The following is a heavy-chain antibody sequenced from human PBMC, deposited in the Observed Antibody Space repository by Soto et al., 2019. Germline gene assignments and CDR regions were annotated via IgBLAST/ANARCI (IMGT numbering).Heavy chain of an antibody. V-gene: IGHV4-59*01. CDR3: ARGYSYGFPGYAFDI. CDR1: GGSISSYY. Sequence: QVQLQESGPGLVKPSETLSLTCTVSGGSISSYYWSWIRQPPGKGLEWIGYIYYSGSTNYNPSLKRRVTISVDTSKTQFSLKLSSVTAADTAVYYCARGYSYGFPGYAFDIWGQGTMVTVSS. J-gene: IGHJ3*02. CDR2: IYYSGST. D-gene: IGHD5-18*01.